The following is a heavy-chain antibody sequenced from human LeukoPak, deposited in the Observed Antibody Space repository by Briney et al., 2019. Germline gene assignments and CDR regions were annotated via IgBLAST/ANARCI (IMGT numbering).Heavy chain of an antibody. CDR3: AGAYCSSTSCYWPPSDY. D-gene: IGHD2-2*01. J-gene: IGHJ4*02. CDR2: IYSGGTT. V-gene: IGHV3-53*01. CDR1: GFTVSSNY. Sequence: GGSLRLSCAASGFTVSSNYMSWVRQAPGKGLEWVSVIYSGGTTYYADSVKGRFTISRDNAKNSLYLQMNSLRAEDTAVYYCAGAYCSSTSCYWPPSDYWGQGTLVTVSS.